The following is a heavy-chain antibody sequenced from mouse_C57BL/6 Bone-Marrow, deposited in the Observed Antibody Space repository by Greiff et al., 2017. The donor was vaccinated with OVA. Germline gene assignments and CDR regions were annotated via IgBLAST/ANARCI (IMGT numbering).Heavy chain of an antibody. V-gene: IGHV1-62-2*01. J-gene: IGHJ1*03. CDR1: GYTFTEYT. Sequence: QVQLQQSGAELVKPGASVKLSCKASGYTFTEYTIHWVKQRSGQGLEWIGWFYPGSGSIKYNEKFKDKDTLTADKSSSTVYMELSRLTSEDTAVYFCARHESYYYGSSYPWYFDVWGTGTTVTVSS. CDR3: ARHESYYYGSSYPWYFDV. D-gene: IGHD1-1*01. CDR2: FYPGSGSI.